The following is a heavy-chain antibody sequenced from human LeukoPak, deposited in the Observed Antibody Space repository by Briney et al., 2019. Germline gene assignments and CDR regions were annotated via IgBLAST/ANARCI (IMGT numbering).Heavy chain of an antibody. D-gene: IGHD6-19*01. CDR3: ARVVAVAAKDY. CDR1: GFTFSSYW. J-gene: IGHJ4*02. V-gene: IGHV3-74*01. Sequence: GGSLRLSCAASGFTFSSYWMHWVRQAPGKGLVWVSRINSDGSGTSYADSVKGRFTISRDNAKNTLYLQMNSLRAEDTAVYYCARVVAVAAKDYWGQGTLVTVSS. CDR2: INSDGSGT.